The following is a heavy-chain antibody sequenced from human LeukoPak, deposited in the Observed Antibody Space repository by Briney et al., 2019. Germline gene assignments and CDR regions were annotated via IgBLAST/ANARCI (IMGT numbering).Heavy chain of an antibody. CDR3: ARGYSSTWYYFDS. CDR1: GFTFSSYS. D-gene: IGHD6-13*01. V-gene: IGHV3-21*01. Sequence: GGSLRLSCAASGFTFSSYSMNWVRQAPGKGLEWVSCISSSSTYIYYADSVKGRFTISRDNAKNSLYLQMNSLRAEDTAVYYCARGYSSTWYYFDSWGQGSLVTVSS. J-gene: IGHJ4*02. CDR2: ISSSSTYI.